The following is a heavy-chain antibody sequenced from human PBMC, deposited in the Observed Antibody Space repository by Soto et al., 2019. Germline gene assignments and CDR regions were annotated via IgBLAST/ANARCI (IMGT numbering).Heavy chain of an antibody. Sequence: GGSLRLSCAASGFTFSGYCMHWVRQAPGKGLEWVSYISSSGSTIYYADSVKGRFTISRDNAKNSLYLQMNSLRAEDTAVYYSARDPATVNPDFDYWGQGTLVTVSS. CDR3: ARDPATVNPDFDY. CDR2: ISSSGSTI. V-gene: IGHV3-48*04. D-gene: IGHD4-17*01. J-gene: IGHJ4*02. CDR1: GFTFSGYC.